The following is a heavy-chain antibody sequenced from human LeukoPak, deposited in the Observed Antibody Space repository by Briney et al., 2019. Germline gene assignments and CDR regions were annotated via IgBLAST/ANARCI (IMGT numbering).Heavy chain of an antibody. CDR2: INGDGSIT. V-gene: IGHV3-74*01. Sequence: GGSLRFSCAASRFTFSNYWMHWVRQGPGKGLVWVSRINGDGSITAYADSVKGRFTISRDSATNTLYLQMNSLRPGDTGVYYCARRGPETVATIDYWGQGTPVTVSS. CDR1: RFTFSNYW. J-gene: IGHJ4*02. CDR3: ARRGPETVATIDY. D-gene: IGHD5-12*01.